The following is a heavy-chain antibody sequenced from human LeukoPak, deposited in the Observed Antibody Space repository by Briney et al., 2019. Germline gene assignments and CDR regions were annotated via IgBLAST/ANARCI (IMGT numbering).Heavy chain of an antibody. CDR3: ARQTGVPAAMRYFDY. D-gene: IGHD2-2*01. J-gene: IGHJ4*02. Sequence: GESLKISCWGSGYSFTSYWIGWVRQMPGKGLEWMGIIYPGDSDTRYSPSCQGQVTISADKSISTAYLQWSSLKASDTAKYYCARQTGVPAAMRYFDYWGQGTRVTVTS. CDR1: GYSFTSYW. CDR2: IYPGDSDT. V-gene: IGHV5-51*01.